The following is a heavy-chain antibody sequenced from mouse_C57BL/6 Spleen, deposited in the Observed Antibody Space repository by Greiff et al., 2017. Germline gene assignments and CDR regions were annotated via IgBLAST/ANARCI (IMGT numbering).Heavy chain of an antibody. J-gene: IGHJ2*01. CDR2: IDPSDSYT. CDR3: ARTPYYYGSSYRYFDY. V-gene: IGHV1-69*01. Sequence: VQLQQPGAELVMPGASVKLSCKASGYTFTSYWMHWVKQRPGQGLEWIGEIDPSDSYTNYNQKFKGKFTLTVDKSSSTAYMQLSSLTSEDSAVYYCARTPYYYGSSYRYFDYWGQGTTLTVSS. D-gene: IGHD1-1*01. CDR1: GYTFTSYW.